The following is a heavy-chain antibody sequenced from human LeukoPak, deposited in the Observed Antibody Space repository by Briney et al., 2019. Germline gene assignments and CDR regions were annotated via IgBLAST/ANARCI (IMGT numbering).Heavy chain of an antibody. CDR1: GYTFTSSD. D-gene: IGHD6-13*01. V-gene: IGHV1-8*01. Sequence: ASVKVSCKASGYTFTSSDINWVRQAAGQGLEWMGWINPNSGRTGYAQKFQGRVTMTANTSTSTAYMELRSLRFDDTAVYYCARGRSGLAAAGTYDYWGQGTLITVSS. CDR3: ARGRSGLAAAGTYDY. J-gene: IGHJ4*02. CDR2: INPNSGRT.